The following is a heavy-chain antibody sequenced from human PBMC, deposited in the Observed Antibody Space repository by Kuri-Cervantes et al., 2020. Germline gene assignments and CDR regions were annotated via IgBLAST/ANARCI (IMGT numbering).Heavy chain of an antibody. J-gene: IGHJ5*02. CDR1: GFTFDDYA. Sequence: SLKISCAASGFTFDDYAVHWVRQAPGKGLEWVSGISWNSGSIGYADSVKGRFTIFRDNAKNSLYLQMNSLRAEDTAVYYCAREGDTAVDTNWFDPWGQGTLVTVSS. CDR3: AREGDTAVDTNWFDP. D-gene: IGHD5-18*01. V-gene: IGHV3-9*01. CDR2: ISWNSGSI.